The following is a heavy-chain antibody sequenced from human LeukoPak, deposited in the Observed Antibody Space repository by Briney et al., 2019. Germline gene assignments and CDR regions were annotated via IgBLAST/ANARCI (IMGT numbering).Heavy chain of an antibody. CDR3: ARRHCSSTSCYLFDY. CDR2: INHSGST. Sequence: PSETLSLTCAVYGGSFSGYYWSWIRQPPGKGLEWIGEINHSGSTNYNPSLKSRVTISVDTSKNQFSLKLSSVTAADTAVYYCARRHCSSTSCYLFDYWGQGTLVTVSP. CDR1: GGSFSGYY. D-gene: IGHD2-2*01. V-gene: IGHV4-34*01. J-gene: IGHJ4*02.